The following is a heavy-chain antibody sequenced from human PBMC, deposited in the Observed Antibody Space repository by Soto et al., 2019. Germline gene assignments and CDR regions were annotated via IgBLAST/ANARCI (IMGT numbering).Heavy chain of an antibody. CDR2: INPNSGGT. V-gene: IGHV1-2*04. J-gene: IGHJ5*02. Sequence: ASVKVSCKASGYTFTGYYMHWVRQAPGQGLEWMGWINPNSGGTNYAQKFQGWVTMTRDTSISTAYMELSRLRSDDTAVYYCARTNCSGGSCDRFDPWGQGTLVTVSS. D-gene: IGHD2-15*01. CDR3: ARTNCSGGSCDRFDP. CDR1: GYTFTGYY.